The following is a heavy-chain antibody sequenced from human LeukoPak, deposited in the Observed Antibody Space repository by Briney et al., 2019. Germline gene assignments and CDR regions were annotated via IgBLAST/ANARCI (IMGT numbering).Heavy chain of an antibody. V-gene: IGHV1-18*01. D-gene: IGHD6-19*01. J-gene: IGHJ4*02. CDR1: XYTFTSYG. Sequence: ASVXXXXKXSXYTFTSYGISWARQAPGQGIEWMGWISAYNGNTNYAQKLQGRVTITTDTSTGTAYMELRSLRSDDTAVYFCARDLGIAVAGTWGYWGQGTLVTVSS. CDR3: ARDLGIAVAGTWGY. CDR2: ISAYNGNT.